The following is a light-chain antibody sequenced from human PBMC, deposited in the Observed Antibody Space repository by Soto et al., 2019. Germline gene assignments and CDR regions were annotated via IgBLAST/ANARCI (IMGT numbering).Light chain of an antibody. J-gene: IGKJ1*01. CDR1: LSVLLGSNNKNY. CDR3: HQYFSTPWT. Sequence: DIVMTQSPDSLAVSLGERATINCKSSLSVLLGSNNKNYLAWYQQKPGQPPKLLIYWASTRESGVPDRFSGSGSGTDFSLTISSLQAEDVAVYYCHQYFSTPWTFGQGTKVDIK. V-gene: IGKV4-1*01. CDR2: WAS.